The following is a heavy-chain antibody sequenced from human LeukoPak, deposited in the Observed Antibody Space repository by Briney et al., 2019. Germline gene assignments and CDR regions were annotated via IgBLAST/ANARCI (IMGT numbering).Heavy chain of an antibody. V-gene: IGHV1-69*13. D-gene: IGHD6-19*01. J-gene: IGHJ6*04. CDR1: GGTFSSYA. CDR2: IIPIFGTA. Sequence: ASVKVSCKASGGTFSSYAISWVRQAPGQGLEWMGGIIPIFGTANYAQKFQGRVTITADESTSTAYMELSSLRSEDTAVYYCARGVAPLTSLGIAVAGSFYYYYGMDVWGKGTTVTVSS. CDR3: ARGVAPLTSLGIAVAGSFYYYYGMDV.